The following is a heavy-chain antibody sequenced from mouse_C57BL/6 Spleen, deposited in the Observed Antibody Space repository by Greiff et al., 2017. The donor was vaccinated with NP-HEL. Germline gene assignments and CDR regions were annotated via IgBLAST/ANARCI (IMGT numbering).Heavy chain of an antibody. CDR3: ARKGTMPYDEGFAY. Sequence: QVHVKQSGAELARPGASVKLSCKASGYTFTSYGISWVKQRTGQGLEWIGEIYPRSGNTYYNEKFKGKATLTADKSSSTAYMELRSLTSEDSAVYFCARKGTMPYDEGFAYWGQGTLVTVSA. CDR2: IYPRSGNT. V-gene: IGHV1-81*01. J-gene: IGHJ3*01. D-gene: IGHD2-14*01. CDR1: GYTFTSYG.